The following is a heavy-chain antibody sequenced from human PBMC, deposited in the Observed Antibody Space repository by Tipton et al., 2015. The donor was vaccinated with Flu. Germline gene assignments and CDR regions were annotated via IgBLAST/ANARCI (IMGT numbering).Heavy chain of an antibody. D-gene: IGHD5-12*01. Sequence: QLVQSGADVKKPGASVKVSCKASGYTFTGYYIHWVRQAPGQGLEWMGWINPNSGGTISAQKFQGGVAMTRDTSLSTVYMELRSLSYDDTAVYYCARDGAGYQGAFDMWGQGTMVTVSS. CDR3: ARDGAGYQGAFDM. J-gene: IGHJ3*02. V-gene: IGHV1-2*02. CDR2: INPNSGGT. CDR1: GYTFTGYY.